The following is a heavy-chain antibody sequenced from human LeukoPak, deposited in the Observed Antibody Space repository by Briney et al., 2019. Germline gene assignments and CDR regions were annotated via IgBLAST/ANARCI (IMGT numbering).Heavy chain of an antibody. D-gene: IGHD1-26*01. CDR1: GFTFSSYA. Sequence: GGSLRLSCAASGFTFSSYAMTWVRQAPGKGLEWISYISSSSSVIYYADSVKGRFTVSRDNAKNSLYLQMNSLRAEDTAVYYCARDRMGIDYWGRGTLVTVSS. V-gene: IGHV3-48*01. J-gene: IGHJ4*02. CDR2: ISSSSSVI. CDR3: ARDRMGIDY.